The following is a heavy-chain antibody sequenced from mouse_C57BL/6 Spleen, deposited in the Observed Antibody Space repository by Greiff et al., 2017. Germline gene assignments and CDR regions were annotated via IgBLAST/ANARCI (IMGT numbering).Heavy chain of an antibody. J-gene: IGHJ2*01. Sequence: QVQLQQPGAELVKPGASVKMSCKASGYTFTSYWITWVKQWPGQGLEWIGDISPGSGSPNYNEKFKRKATLTVDTPSSTAYMQLSSLTSEDSAVYYCARGETYYCGKDWGQGTTLTVSS. D-gene: IGHD1-1*01. CDR1: GYTFTSYW. V-gene: IGHV1-55*01. CDR2: ISPGSGSP. CDR3: ARGETYYCGKD.